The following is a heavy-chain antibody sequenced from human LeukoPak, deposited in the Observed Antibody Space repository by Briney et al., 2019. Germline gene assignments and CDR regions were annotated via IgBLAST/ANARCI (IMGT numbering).Heavy chain of an antibody. V-gene: IGHV3-7*01. J-gene: IGHJ6*03. CDR1: GFMFTSYW. CDR2: IKQDGGDK. Sequence: PGGSLRLSCAASGFMFTSYWMSWVRQAPGKGLEWVANIKQDGGDKYYVDSVKGRFTISRDNARDSLYLQMNSLRAEDTAVYFCARDQPLTVSSWGYFYYYLDVWGRGTTVTVSS. D-gene: IGHD4-17*01. CDR3: ARDQPLTVSSWGYFYYYLDV.